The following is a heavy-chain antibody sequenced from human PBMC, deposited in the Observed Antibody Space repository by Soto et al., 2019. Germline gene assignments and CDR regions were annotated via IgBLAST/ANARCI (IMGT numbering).Heavy chain of an antibody. D-gene: IGHD3-22*01. CDR2: IIHSGTT. V-gene: IGHV4-38-2*01. Sequence: QVQLQESGPGLVKPSETLSLTCAVSGYSISSGYYWGWIRQPPGKGLEWIGSIIHSGTTYYNPSLKSRVTISVDTSKNRISLKLSSVTAADTAVYYCARVVYYDSSAYSDPWGQGTLVTVSS. CDR1: GYSISSGYY. J-gene: IGHJ5*02. CDR3: ARVVYYDSSAYSDP.